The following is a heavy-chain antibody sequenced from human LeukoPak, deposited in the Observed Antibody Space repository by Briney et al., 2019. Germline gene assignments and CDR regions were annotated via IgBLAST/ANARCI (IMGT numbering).Heavy chain of an antibody. J-gene: IGHJ4*02. CDR2: ISDSGGNT. Sequence: GGCLRLSCAVSGITLSNYGMSWVRQAPGKGLEWDAGISDSGGNTKYADSVKGRFTISRDNPKNTLYLQMNSLRAEDTAVYFCAKRGVVIRVILVGFHKEAYYFESWGQGALVTVSS. V-gene: IGHV3-23*01. CDR3: AKRGVVIRVILVGFHKEAYYFES. CDR1: GITLSNYG. D-gene: IGHD3/OR15-3a*01.